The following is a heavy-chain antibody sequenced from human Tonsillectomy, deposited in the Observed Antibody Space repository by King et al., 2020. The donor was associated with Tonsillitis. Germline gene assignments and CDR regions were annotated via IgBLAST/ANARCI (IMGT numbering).Heavy chain of an antibody. CDR1: GFTFSSYW. Sequence: VQLVESGGGLVQPGGSLRLSCAASGFTFSSYWMSWVRQAPGKGLEWVANIKQDGSEKYYVDSVKGRFTISRDNAKNSLYLQMNSLRAEDTAVYYGARDARSVVTAINDAFDIWGQGTMVTVSS. D-gene: IGHD2-21*02. J-gene: IGHJ3*02. V-gene: IGHV3-7*01. CDR2: IKQDGSEK. CDR3: ARDARSVVTAINDAFDI.